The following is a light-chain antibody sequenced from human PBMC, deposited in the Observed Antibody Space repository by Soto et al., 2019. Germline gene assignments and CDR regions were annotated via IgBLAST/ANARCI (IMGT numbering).Light chain of an antibody. J-gene: IGKJ4*01. CDR1: QSVSSSY. Sequence: EIVLTQSPGTLSLSPGERATLSCRASQSVSSSYLAWYQQKPGQAPRLLIYAASSRATGIQDRFSGSGSGTEFTLTISRLEPEDTAVFYCHQYGTSPATFGGGTTVEIK. CDR2: AAS. V-gene: IGKV3-20*01. CDR3: HQYGTSPAT.